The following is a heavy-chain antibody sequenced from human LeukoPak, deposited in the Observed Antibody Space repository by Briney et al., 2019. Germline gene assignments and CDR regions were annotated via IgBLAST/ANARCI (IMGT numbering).Heavy chain of an antibody. J-gene: IGHJ4*02. D-gene: IGHD5-12*01. CDR2: IWYDGSNK. CDR1: GYTFNSYG. CDR3: ARDYGGFSSRAFDY. V-gene: IGHV3-33*01. Sequence: GGSLRLSCAASGYTFNSYGLHWVPQTPGKGLEWVADIWYDGSNKYYADSGKGRFTISRDTSKKTVSMQMSSLRDADTALYYSARDYGGFSSRAFDYWGQGTLVSVSS.